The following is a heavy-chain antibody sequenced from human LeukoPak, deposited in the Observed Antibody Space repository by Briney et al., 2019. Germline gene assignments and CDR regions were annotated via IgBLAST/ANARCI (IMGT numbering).Heavy chain of an antibody. CDR1: GYTFSGYY. D-gene: IGHD5-24*01. CDR2: VNPNSGGT. CDR3: ARGQIAATITLYYFYMDV. Sequence: ASLKVSCKAPGYTFSGYYLHWGRQGPGQGLEWMGGVNPNSGGTNYAQKFQGWVTMTRDTSISTVYMELSRLRSDDTAVYYCARGQIAATITLYYFYMDVWGKGTTVTISS. J-gene: IGHJ6*03. V-gene: IGHV1-2*04.